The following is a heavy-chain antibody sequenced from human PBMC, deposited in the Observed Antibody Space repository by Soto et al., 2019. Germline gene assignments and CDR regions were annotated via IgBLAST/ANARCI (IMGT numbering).Heavy chain of an antibody. V-gene: IGHV4-31*03. Sequence: QVQLQESGPGLVKPSQTLSLTCTVSGASIGSSGPYWSWIRQLPGKGLEWIGYIYYTGTTYYNPSLESRLNISMDTSSNQVSLKLTSVTAADTAVYYCVRDFWSGYGYFDFWGQGTLVTVSS. J-gene: IGHJ4*02. CDR2: IYYTGTT. CDR1: GASIGSSGPY. CDR3: VRDFWSGYGYFDF. D-gene: IGHD3-3*01.